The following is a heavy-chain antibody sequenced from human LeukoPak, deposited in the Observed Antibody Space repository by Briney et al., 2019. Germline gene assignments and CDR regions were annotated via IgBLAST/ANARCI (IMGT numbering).Heavy chain of an antibody. D-gene: IGHD6-13*01. CDR3: AKALHGLDSSSWYWYFDL. CDR2: ISGSGGST. J-gene: IGHJ2*01. V-gene: IGHV3-23*01. Sequence: GGSLRLSCAASGFTFSSYAMSWVRQAPGKGLEWVSAISGSGGSTYYADSVKGRFTISRDNSKNTLYLQMNSLRAEDTALYYCAKALHGLDSSSWYWYFDLWGRGTLVTVSS. CDR1: GFTFSSYA.